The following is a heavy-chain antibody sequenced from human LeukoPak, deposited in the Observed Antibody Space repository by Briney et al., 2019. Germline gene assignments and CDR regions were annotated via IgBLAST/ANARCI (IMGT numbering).Heavy chain of an antibody. D-gene: IGHD5-12*01. CDR3: ARSAAAGRIVATFGY. V-gene: IGHV3-30*09. J-gene: IGHJ4*02. CDR2: ISYDGSKK. Sequence: GGSLRLSCAASGFTLSSYAMHWVRQAPGKGLEWVAIISYDGSKKYYADSVKGRFAISRDNSKNTLYLQINSLRADDTAVYYCARSAAAGRIVATFGYWGQGTLVIVSS. CDR1: GFTLSSYA.